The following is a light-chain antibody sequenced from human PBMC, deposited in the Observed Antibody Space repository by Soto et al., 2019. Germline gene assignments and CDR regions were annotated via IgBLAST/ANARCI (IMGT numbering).Light chain of an antibody. V-gene: IGKV1-5*03. CDR3: QQYNPYSTRT. CDR2: KAS. Sequence: DIQMTQSPSTLTASVGDRVTITCRASQSISSWLAWYQQKPGKAPKLLIYKASNLKSGVPSRFSGSGSGTEFTLTISSLQPDDLAAYYCQQYNPYSTRTFGQGTKVDIK. J-gene: IGKJ1*01. CDR1: QSISSW.